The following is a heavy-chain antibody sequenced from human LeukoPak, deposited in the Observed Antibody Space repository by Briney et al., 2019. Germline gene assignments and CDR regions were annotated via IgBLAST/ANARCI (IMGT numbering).Heavy chain of an antibody. J-gene: IGHJ3*02. CDR2: IGWNSGSI. D-gene: IGHD6-13*01. Sequence: GGSLRLSCAASGFTFDDYAMHWVRQAPGKGLEWVSGIGWNSGSIGYADSVKGRFTISRDNAKNSLYLQMNSLRAEDTALYYCAKVIAAAGTPMIDAFDIWGQGTMVTVSS. CDR1: GFTFDDYA. V-gene: IGHV3-9*01. CDR3: AKVIAAAGTPMIDAFDI.